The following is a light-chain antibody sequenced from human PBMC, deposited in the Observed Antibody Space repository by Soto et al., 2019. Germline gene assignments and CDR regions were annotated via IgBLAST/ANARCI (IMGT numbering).Light chain of an antibody. CDR2: GAS. CDR3: QQHSDWPLT. CDR1: QFIRTN. V-gene: IGKV3-15*01. Sequence: EIVMTQSPATLSVSPGERVTLSCSASQFIRTNLAWYQQRPGQSPRLLIYGASTRATGIPARFSGSGSGTEFTLTISSLQSEDFAVYFCQQHSDWPLTFGGGTKIEIK. J-gene: IGKJ4*01.